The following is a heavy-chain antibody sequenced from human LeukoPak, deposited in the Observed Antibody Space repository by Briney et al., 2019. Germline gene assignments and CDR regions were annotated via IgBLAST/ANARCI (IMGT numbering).Heavy chain of an antibody. D-gene: IGHD4-17*01. V-gene: IGHV4-59*03. Sequence: PSETLSLTCTVSGGSISSYYWSWIRQPPGKGLEWIGYIYYSGSTNYNPSLKSRVTISVDTSKNQFSLKLTSVTAADTAVYYCAKSNSSDYYYDYYGMDVWGQGTTVTVSS. CDR1: GGSISSYY. CDR2: IYYSGST. CDR3: AKSNSSDYYYDYYGMDV. J-gene: IGHJ6*02.